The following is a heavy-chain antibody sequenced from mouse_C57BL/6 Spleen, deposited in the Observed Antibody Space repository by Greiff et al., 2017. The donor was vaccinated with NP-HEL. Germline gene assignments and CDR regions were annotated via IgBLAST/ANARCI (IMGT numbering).Heavy chain of an antibody. Sequence: QVQLQQPGAELVKPGASVKLSCKASGYTFTSYWMHWVKQRPGQGLEWIGMIHPNSGSTNYNEKFKSKATLTVDKSSSTAYMQLSSLTSEDSAVYYCARGQDDYDDPFAYWGQGTLVTVSA. CDR3: ARGQDDYDDPFAY. CDR2: IHPNSGST. CDR1: GYTFTSYW. V-gene: IGHV1-64*01. J-gene: IGHJ3*01. D-gene: IGHD2-4*01.